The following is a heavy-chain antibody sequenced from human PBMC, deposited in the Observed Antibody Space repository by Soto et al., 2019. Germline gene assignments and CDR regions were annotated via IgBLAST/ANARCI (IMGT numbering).Heavy chain of an antibody. D-gene: IGHD6-13*01. Sequence: LGEDLKISCKGSGYTFTSFWIGWVRQMPGKSLEWMGIIYPGDSDTRYSPSFQGQVTISADKSISTAYLQWSSLKASDTAMYYCARQQELTHGMDAWGQGTTVTVSS. CDR3: ARQQELTHGMDA. V-gene: IGHV5-51*01. J-gene: IGHJ6*02. CDR2: IYPGDSDT. CDR1: GYTFTSFW.